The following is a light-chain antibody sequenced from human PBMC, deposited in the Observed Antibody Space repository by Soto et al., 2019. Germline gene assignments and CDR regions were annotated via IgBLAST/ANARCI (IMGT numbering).Light chain of an antibody. CDR1: QSVSSSY. CDR3: QQYGTSAAAT. Sequence: EVVLTQSPGTLSMSPGERAALSCRASQSVSSSYLAWYQHRPGQAPRLLVYGASTRAPGVPDRFSGSGSGTDFTLTISRLEPEDSAVYFCQQYGTSAAATFGGGTKVEIK. V-gene: IGKV3-20*01. CDR2: GAS. J-gene: IGKJ4*01.